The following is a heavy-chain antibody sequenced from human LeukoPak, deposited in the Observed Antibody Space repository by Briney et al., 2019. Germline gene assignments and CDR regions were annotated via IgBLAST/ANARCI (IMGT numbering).Heavy chain of an antibody. CDR2: ISGSGGST. CDR1: GFTFSSYA. J-gene: IGHJ6*04. CDR3: AKDPSQELLWFGEPRGV. V-gene: IGHV3-23*01. Sequence: PSGGSLRLSCAASGFTFSSYAMSWVRQAPGKGLEWVSAISGSGGSTYYADSVKGRFTISRDNSKNTLYLQMNSLRAEDTAVYYCAKDPSQELLWFGEPRGVWGKGTTVTVSS. D-gene: IGHD3-10*01.